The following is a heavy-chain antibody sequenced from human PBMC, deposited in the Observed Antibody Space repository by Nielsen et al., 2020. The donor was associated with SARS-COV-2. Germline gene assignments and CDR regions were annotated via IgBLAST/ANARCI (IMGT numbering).Heavy chain of an antibody. D-gene: IGHD1-26*01. CDR3: ARDRMGAADY. V-gene: IGHV3-53*01. CDR1: GFTFSSYA. J-gene: IGHJ4*02. Sequence: GGSLRLSCAASGFTFSSYAMSWVRQAPGKGLEWVSVIYSGGSTYYADSVKGRFTISRDNSKNTLYLQMNSLRAEDTAVYYCARDRMGAADYWGQGTLVTVSS. CDR2: IYSGGST.